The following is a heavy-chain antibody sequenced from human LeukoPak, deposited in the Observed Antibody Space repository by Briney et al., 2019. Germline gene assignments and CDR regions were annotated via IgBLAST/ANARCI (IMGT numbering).Heavy chain of an antibody. CDR1: GYTFTNYF. CDR2: INPSGGSA. J-gene: IGHJ4*02. Sequence: ASVKVSCTAPGYTFTNYFMNWVRQAPGQGLEWMGIINPSGGSATYARKFQGRVTMTRDTSTSAVYMELTSLRSEDTAVYYCARDPGGYFYFDYWGQGTLVTVSS. D-gene: IGHD1-26*01. CDR3: ARDPGGYFYFDY. V-gene: IGHV1-46*01.